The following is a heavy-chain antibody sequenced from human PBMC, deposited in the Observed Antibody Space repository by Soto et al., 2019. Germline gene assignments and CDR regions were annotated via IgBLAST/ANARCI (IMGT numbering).Heavy chain of an antibody. CDR1: GFTFSKYW. J-gene: IGHJ2*01. V-gene: IGHV3-7*01. CDR3: ARRATTSAGYFDL. CDR2: IKQDGSEK. D-gene: IGHD1-26*01. Sequence: WGSLRLSCAASGFTFSKYWMSWVRQAPGKGLEWVANIKQDGSEKNYKDSVKGRLTISRDNAKNSLSLQMNSLRAEDTAVYYCARRATTSAGYFDLWGRGTLVTVSS.